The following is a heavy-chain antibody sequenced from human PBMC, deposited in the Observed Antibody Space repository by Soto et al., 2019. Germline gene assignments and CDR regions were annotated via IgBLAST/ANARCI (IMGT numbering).Heavy chain of an antibody. Sequence: GGSLRLSCAASGFTFSNAWLNWVRQAPGKGLEWVGRIKSKTDGGTTDYAAPVKGRFTISRDDSKNTLYLQMNSLKTEDTAVYYCTTDPLPGYSYGPYYFDYWGQGTLVTVSS. J-gene: IGHJ4*02. CDR1: GFTFSNAW. V-gene: IGHV3-15*07. CDR2: IKSKTDGGTT. CDR3: TTDPLPGYSYGPYYFDY. D-gene: IGHD5-18*01.